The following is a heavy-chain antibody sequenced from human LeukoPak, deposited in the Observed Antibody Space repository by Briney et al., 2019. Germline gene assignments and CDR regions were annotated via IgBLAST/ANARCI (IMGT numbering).Heavy chain of an antibody. D-gene: IGHD3-10*01. CDR3: ATRGGYDYYGMDV. CDR2: FEPEDGET. J-gene: IGHJ6*02. Sequence: ASVKLSCKVSGYTLTKLCMHWVRQAPGKGLEWMGGFEPEDGETIYAQKFQGRVTMTEDTSTDTAYMELSSLRSEDTAVYYCATRGGYDYYGMDVWGQGTTVTVSS. CDR1: GYTLTKLC. V-gene: IGHV1-24*01.